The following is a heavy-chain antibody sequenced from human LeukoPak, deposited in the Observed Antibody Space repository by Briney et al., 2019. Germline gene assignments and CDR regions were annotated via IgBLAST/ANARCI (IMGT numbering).Heavy chain of an antibody. D-gene: IGHD3-22*01. CDR2: IIPIFGTA. Sequence: SVKVSCKASGGTFSSYAIGWVRQAPGQGLEWMGRIIPIFGTANYAQKFQGRVTITTDESTSTAYMELSSLRSEDTAVYYCARAFGDSRKDDAFDIWGQGTMVTVSS. CDR1: GGTFSSYA. J-gene: IGHJ3*02. V-gene: IGHV1-69*05. CDR3: ARAFGDSRKDDAFDI.